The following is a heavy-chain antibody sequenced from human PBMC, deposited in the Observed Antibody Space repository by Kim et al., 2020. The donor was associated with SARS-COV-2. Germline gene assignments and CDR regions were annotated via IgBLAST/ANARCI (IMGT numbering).Heavy chain of an antibody. Sequence: SETLSLTCTVSGGSISSSSYYWGWIRQPPGKGLEWIGSIYYSGSTYYNPSLKSRVTIFVDTSKNQFSLKLSSVTAADTAVYYCARTIRGGVVIATPNWFDPWGQGTLVTVSS. CDR3: ARTIRGGVVIATPNWFDP. D-gene: IGHD2-21*01. CDR2: IYYSGST. V-gene: IGHV4-39*01. J-gene: IGHJ5*02. CDR1: GGSISSSSYY.